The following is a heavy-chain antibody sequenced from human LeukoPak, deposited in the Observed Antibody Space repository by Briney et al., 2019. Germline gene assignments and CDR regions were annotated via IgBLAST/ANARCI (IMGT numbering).Heavy chain of an antibody. D-gene: IGHD6-19*01. CDR3: ARDKRYSSGTAYYFDY. CDR1: GGSVSSGSYY. Sequence: SETLSLTCTVSGGSVSSGSYYWSWIRQPPGKGLEWIGYIYYSGSTNYNPSLKSRVTISVDTSKNQFSLKLSSVTAADTAVYYCARDKRYSSGTAYYFDYWGQGTPVTVSS. CDR2: IYYSGST. J-gene: IGHJ4*02. V-gene: IGHV4-61*01.